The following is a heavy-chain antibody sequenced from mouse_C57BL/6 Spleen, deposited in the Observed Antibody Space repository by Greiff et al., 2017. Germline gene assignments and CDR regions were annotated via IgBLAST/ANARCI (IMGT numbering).Heavy chain of an antibody. J-gene: IGHJ4*01. CDR3: ARYRGSYAMDY. CDR1: GFTFTDYY. CDR2: IRNKANGYTT. Sequence: EVKLVESGGGLVQPGGSLSLSCAASGFTFTDYYMSWVRQPPGKALEWLGFIRNKANGYTTEYSASVQGRFTISRDNSQSILYLQMNALRAEDSATYYWARYRGSYAMDYWGQGTSVTVSS. V-gene: IGHV7-3*01.